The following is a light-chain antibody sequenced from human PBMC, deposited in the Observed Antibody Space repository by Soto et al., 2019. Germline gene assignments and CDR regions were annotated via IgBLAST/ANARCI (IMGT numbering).Light chain of an antibody. CDR3: QQYNNWHPVT. CDR2: GAS. V-gene: IGKV3-15*01. Sequence: EIVMTQSPATLSVSPGERATLSCRASQSVSSNLAWYQQKPDQAPRLLIYGASTRATGIPARFSGSGSGTEFALTISSLQSEDFAVYYCQQYNNWHPVTFGQGTKLEIK. CDR1: QSVSSN. J-gene: IGKJ2*01.